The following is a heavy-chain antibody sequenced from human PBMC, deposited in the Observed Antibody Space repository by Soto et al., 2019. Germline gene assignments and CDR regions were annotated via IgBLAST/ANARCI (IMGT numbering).Heavy chain of an antibody. Sequence: QVQLVQSGAEVKKPGASVKVSCKASGYTFTSYAMHWVRQAPGQRLEWMGWINAGNGNTKYSQKFQGRVTITRDTSXSXAYMELSSLRSEDTAVYYCARGGIVVVTPYYYGMDVWGQGTTVTVSS. J-gene: IGHJ6*02. CDR2: INAGNGNT. D-gene: IGHD2-21*02. CDR3: ARGGIVVVTPYYYGMDV. V-gene: IGHV1-3*01. CDR1: GYTFTSYA.